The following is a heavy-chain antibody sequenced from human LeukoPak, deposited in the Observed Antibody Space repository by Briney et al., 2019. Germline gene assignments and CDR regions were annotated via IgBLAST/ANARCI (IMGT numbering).Heavy chain of an antibody. V-gene: IGHV4-59*08. CDR3: AGSLGYCTNGVCYHYGMDV. J-gene: IGHJ6*02. Sequence: SETLSPTCTVSGGSISSYYWSWIRQPPGKGLEWIGYIYYSGSTNYNPSLKSRVTISVDTSKNQFSLKLSSVTAADTAVYYCAGSLGYCTNGVCYHYGMDVWGQGTTVTVSS. CDR1: GGSISSYY. CDR2: IYYSGST. D-gene: IGHD2-8*01.